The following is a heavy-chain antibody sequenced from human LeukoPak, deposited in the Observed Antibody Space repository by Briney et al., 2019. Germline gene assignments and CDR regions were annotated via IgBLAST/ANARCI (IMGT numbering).Heavy chain of an antibody. V-gene: IGHV3-48*01. Sequence: GGSLRLSCAASGFTFSSYSMNWVRQALGKGLEWVSYISSSSSTIYYADSVKGRFTISRDNAKNPLYLQMNSLRAEDTAVYYCARALGAKNDYWGQGTLVTVSS. J-gene: IGHJ4*02. D-gene: IGHD1-1*01. CDR2: ISSSSSTI. CDR3: ARALGAKNDY. CDR1: GFTFSSYS.